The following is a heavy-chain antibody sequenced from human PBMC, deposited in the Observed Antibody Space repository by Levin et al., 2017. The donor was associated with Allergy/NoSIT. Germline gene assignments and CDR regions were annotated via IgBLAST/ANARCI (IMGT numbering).Heavy chain of an antibody. CDR3: ARMARSNHVDN. Sequence: LRLSCSVSGSSITNFIWWGWIRQPPGKGLEWIGYIYHNGATQYNPSLKSRATLSVDSSKNQIFLSLSSLTAVDTAVYYCARMARSNHVDNWGQGTLVAVS. V-gene: IGHV4-28*01. D-gene: IGHD1-14*01. CDR1: GSSITNFIW. J-gene: IGHJ4*02. CDR2: IYHNGAT.